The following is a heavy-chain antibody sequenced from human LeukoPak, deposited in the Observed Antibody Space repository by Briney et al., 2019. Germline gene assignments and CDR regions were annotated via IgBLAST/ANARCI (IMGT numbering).Heavy chain of an antibody. Sequence: SETLSLTCTVSGGSISSYYWSWIRQPAGKGLEGIGRIYTSGSTNYNPSLKSRVTMSVDTSKNHFSLKLSSVTAADTAIYYCARDYYDYSGGNWFDPWGQGTLVTVSS. CDR1: GGSISSYY. CDR3: ARDYYDYSGGNWFDP. J-gene: IGHJ5*02. D-gene: IGHD3-22*01. CDR2: IYTSGST. V-gene: IGHV4-4*07.